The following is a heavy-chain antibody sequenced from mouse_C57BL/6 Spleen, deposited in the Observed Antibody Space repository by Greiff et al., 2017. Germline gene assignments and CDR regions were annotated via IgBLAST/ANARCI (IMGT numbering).Heavy chain of an antibody. CDR3: ARVDDYDGFAY. Sequence: QVQLQQSGAELVRPGTSVKVSCKASGYAFTNYLIAWVKQRPGQCLEWIGVINPGSGGTNYNEKFKGKATLTADKSSSTAYMQRSSLTSEDSAVYFCARVDDYDGFAYWGQGTLVTVSA. CDR1: GYAFTNYL. D-gene: IGHD2-4*01. V-gene: IGHV1-54*01. J-gene: IGHJ3*01. CDR2: INPGSGGT.